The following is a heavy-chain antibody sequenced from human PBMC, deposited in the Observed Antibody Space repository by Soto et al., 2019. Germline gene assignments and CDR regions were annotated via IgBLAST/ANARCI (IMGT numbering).Heavy chain of an antibody. Sequence: QVQLVQSGAEVKKPGSSVKVSCKASGGTFSRYGISWVRQAPGQGLEWMGGIIPIFGTASYAQKFQGRVTITADESTSTAYMGLSSLRSEDTAVYYCARATTGYYYGMDVWGQGPTVTVSS. D-gene: IGHD4-17*01. CDR3: ARATTGYYYGMDV. CDR2: IIPIFGTA. J-gene: IGHJ6*02. CDR1: GGTFSRYG. V-gene: IGHV1-69*12.